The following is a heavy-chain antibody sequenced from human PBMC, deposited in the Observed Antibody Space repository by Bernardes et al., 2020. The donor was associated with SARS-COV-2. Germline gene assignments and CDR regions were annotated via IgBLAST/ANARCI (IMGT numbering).Heavy chain of an antibody. D-gene: IGHD3-16*01. Sequence: GGSLRLSCSGSGYNFGGLSMHWVRQPPGKGLEYVSAIRHDGNKADYADSVKGRFTISRDNSKNTLYLQMDSLRLDDTGIYYCVTDLWGFDSWGLGTLVTVSS. J-gene: IGHJ4*02. CDR2: IRHDGNKA. CDR1: GYNFGGLS. CDR3: VTDLWGFDS. V-gene: IGHV3-64D*06.